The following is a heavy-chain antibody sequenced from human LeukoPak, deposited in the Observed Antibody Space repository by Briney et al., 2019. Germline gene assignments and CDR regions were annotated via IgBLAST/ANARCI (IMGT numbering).Heavy chain of an antibody. Sequence: KPGGSLRLSCAASGFTFSNYNMNWVRQAPGKGLGWVSSISSSNNYIYYADSVKGRFTISRDNAKNSLYLQMNSLRAEDTAVYYCARRSPNYYFDYWGQGTTVTVSS. V-gene: IGHV3-21*01. CDR1: GFTFSNYN. J-gene: IGHJ4*02. CDR3: ARRSPNYYFDY. CDR2: ISSSNNYI.